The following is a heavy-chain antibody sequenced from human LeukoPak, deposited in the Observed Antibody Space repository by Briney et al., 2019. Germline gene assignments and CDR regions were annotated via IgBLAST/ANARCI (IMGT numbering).Heavy chain of an antibody. J-gene: IGHJ4*02. CDR3: ARHRGYGDYDFDY. CDR2: IYTSGST. V-gene: IGHV4-4*09. CDR1: GGSISSYY. D-gene: IGHD4-17*01. Sequence: SETLSLTCTVSGGSISSYYWSWIRQPPGKGLEWIGYIYTSGSTNYNPSLKRRVTISVDTSKNQFSLKLSSVTAADTAVYYCARHRGYGDYDFDYWGQGTLVTVSS.